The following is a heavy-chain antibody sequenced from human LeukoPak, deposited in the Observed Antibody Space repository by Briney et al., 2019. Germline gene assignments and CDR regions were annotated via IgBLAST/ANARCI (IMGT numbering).Heavy chain of an antibody. Sequence: GGSLRLSCAASGFTVSSNYMSWVRQAPGKGLEWVSVTYSGGSTYYADSVKGRFTISRDNSKNTLYLQMNSLRAKDTAVYYCARVNYGDYSTYYFDYWGQGTLVTVSS. J-gene: IGHJ4*02. CDR1: GFTVSSNY. D-gene: IGHD4-17*01. CDR3: ARVNYGDYSTYYFDY. CDR2: TYSGGST. V-gene: IGHV3-53*01.